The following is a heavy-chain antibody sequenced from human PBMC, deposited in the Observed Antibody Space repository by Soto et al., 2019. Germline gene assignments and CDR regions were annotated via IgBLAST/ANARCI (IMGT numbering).Heavy chain of an antibody. CDR3: ARPPLSRRDLDH. V-gene: IGHV4-39*01. D-gene: IGHD6-6*01. CDR2: MYNGGST. J-gene: IGHJ4*02. CDR1: GDSISSSNYY. Sequence: QLQLQESGPGLVKPSETLSLTCTVSGDSISSSNYYWGWIRQPPGKGLEWIGSMYNGGSTYYNPSFRSRVTPSIDTYKNQFSLDLSSVTAADTAVYYCARPPLSRRDLDHWGQGTLVTVSS.